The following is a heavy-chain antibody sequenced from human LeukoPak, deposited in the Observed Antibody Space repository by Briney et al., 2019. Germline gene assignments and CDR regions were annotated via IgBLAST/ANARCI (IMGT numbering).Heavy chain of an antibody. V-gene: IGHV3-53*01. CDR3: ARDEPGIAVDVGVY. D-gene: IGHD6-19*01. CDR1: GLTVSSSY. J-gene: IGHJ4*02. Sequence: PGGSLRLSCAASGLTVSSSYMSWVRQAPGKGLEWVSIIYNDGSTYYADSMKGRFTISRDNAKNSLYLQMNSLRAEDTAVYYCARDEPGIAVDVGVYWGQGTLVTVSS. CDR2: IYNDGST.